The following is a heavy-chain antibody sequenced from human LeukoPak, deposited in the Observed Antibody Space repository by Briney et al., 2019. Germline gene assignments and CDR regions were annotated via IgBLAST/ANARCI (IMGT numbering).Heavy chain of an antibody. Sequence: GGSLRLPCAASGFTFSSYWMSWVRQAPGKGLEWVANIKQDGSEKYYVDSVKGRFTISRDNAKNSLYLQMNSLRAEDTAVYYCARAGRELSPSAFDIWGQGTMVTVSS. D-gene: IGHD1-26*01. J-gene: IGHJ3*02. CDR3: ARAGRELSPSAFDI. V-gene: IGHV3-7*01. CDR1: GFTFSSYW. CDR2: IKQDGSEK.